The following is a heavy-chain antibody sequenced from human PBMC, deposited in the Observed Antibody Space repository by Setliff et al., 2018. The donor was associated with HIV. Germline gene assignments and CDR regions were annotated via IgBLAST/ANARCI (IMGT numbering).Heavy chain of an antibody. CDR3: ARGRYSSGWYKDAFDI. Sequence: PSETLSLTCTVSGGSISSGSYYWSWIRQPPGKGLEWIGNIYHSGSTYFNPSLRSRVVMSVDPSKNQFSLKLNSVTAADTAVYYCARGRYSSGWYKDAFDIWGQGTMVTVSS. V-gene: IGHV4-39*07. CDR2: IYHSGST. J-gene: IGHJ3*02. D-gene: IGHD6-19*01. CDR1: GGSISSGSYY.